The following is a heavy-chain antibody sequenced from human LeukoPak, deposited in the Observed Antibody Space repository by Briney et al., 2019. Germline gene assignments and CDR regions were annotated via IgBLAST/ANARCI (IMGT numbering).Heavy chain of an antibody. J-gene: IGHJ4*02. V-gene: IGHV3-74*01. D-gene: IGHD5-18*01. CDR2: IKSDGSST. CDR1: GFTFSSYW. Sequence: GGSLRLSCAAFGFTFSSYWMHWVRQAPGKGLVWVSRIKSDGSSTNYADSVKGRFTVSRDNAKNTLYLQMNGLRAEDAAVYYCARQYSYGSRAFDYWGQGTLVTVSS. CDR3: ARQYSYGSRAFDY.